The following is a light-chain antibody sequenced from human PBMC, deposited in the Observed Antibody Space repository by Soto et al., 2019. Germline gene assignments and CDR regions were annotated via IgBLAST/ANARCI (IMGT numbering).Light chain of an antibody. CDR3: SSYASSGIEV. Sequence: QSALTQPASVSGSPGQSITISCTGTSSDVGGYNYVVWYQQHPGKAPKVLIYDVSSRPSGVSTRFSGSKSGDTASLTISGLQAEDEADYYCSSYASSGIEVFGGGTKLTVL. V-gene: IGLV2-14*01. CDR1: SSDVGGYNY. CDR2: DVS. J-gene: IGLJ2*01.